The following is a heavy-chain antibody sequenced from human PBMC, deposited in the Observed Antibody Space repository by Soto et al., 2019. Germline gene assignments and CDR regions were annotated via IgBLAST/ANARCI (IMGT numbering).Heavy chain of an antibody. Sequence: VQLVESGGDLVQPGGSLRLTCAASGFSLNKYWMSWVRQAPGKGLEWVANIKQDGSDKDYVDSVKGRFTISRDNAKNSLYLKMNSLTVEETAVYYCARGGGNFDQWGQGTLVTVSS. J-gene: IGHJ4*02. CDR2: IKQDGSDK. D-gene: IGHD3-16*01. V-gene: IGHV3-7*04. CDR3: ARGGGNFDQ. CDR1: GFSLNKYW.